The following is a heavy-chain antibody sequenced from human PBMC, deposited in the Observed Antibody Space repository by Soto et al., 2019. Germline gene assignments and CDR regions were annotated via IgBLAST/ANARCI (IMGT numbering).Heavy chain of an antibody. Sequence: PGGSLRLSCAASGFTFSKYGMHWVRQAPGKGLEGVAVISHDGSNKYYADSVKGRFTISRDKSTNTLYVQMNSLRVEDTAVYYCAKGAEGGAYYGMDVWGQGTTVTVSS. V-gene: IGHV3-30*18. CDR3: AKGAEGGAYYGMDV. CDR1: GFTFSKYG. D-gene: IGHD3-16*01. CDR2: ISHDGSNK. J-gene: IGHJ6*02.